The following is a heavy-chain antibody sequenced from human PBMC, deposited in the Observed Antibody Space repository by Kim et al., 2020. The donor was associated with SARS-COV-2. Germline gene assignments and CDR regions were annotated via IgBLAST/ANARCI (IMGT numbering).Heavy chain of an antibody. D-gene: IGHD4-17*01. Sequence: ASVKVSCKASGYTFTSYYMHWVRQAPGQGLEWMGIINPSGGSTSYAQKFQGRVTMTRDTSTSTVYMELSSLRSEDTAVYYCARDLTTVGISVDYYYGMDVWGQVTTFTVSS. CDR2: INPSGGST. J-gene: IGHJ6*02. CDR3: ARDLTTVGISVDYYYGMDV. CDR1: GYTFTSYY. V-gene: IGHV1-46*01.